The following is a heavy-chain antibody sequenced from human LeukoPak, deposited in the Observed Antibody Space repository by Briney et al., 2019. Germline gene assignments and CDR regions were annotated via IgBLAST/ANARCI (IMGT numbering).Heavy chain of an antibody. J-gene: IGHJ4*02. Sequence: SETLSLTCTVSGGSISSSSYYWGWIRQPPGKGLEWIGSIYYSGSTYYNPSLKSRVTISVDTSKNQFSLKLSSVTAADTAVYYCARHEYSSDYWGQGTLVTVSS. CDR1: GGSISSSSYY. D-gene: IGHD6-6*01. CDR3: ARHEYSSDY. CDR2: IYYSGST. V-gene: IGHV4-39*01.